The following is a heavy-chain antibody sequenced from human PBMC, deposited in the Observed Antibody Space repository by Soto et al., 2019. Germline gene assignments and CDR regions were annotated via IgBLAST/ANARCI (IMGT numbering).Heavy chain of an antibody. D-gene: IGHD2-15*01. CDR2: ISGSGGST. J-gene: IGHJ3*02. Sequence: EVQLLESGGGLVQPGGSLRLSCAASGFTFSSYAMSWVRQAPGKGLEWVSAISGSGGSTYYADSVKGRFTIPRDNSKNTLYLQMNSLRAEDTAVYYCAKEIGWRVVVVAATQTPGAFDIWGQGTMVTVSS. V-gene: IGHV3-23*01. CDR3: AKEIGWRVVVVAATQTPGAFDI. CDR1: GFTFSSYA.